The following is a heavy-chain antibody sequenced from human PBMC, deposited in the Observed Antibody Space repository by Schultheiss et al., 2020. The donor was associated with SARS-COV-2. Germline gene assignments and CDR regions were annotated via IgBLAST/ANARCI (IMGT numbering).Heavy chain of an antibody. J-gene: IGHJ4*02. V-gene: IGHV3-33*06. D-gene: IGHD3-9*01. CDR1: GFTFSSYG. CDR2: IWYDGSNK. Sequence: GESLKISCAASGFTFSSYGMHWVRQAPGKGLEWVAVIWYDGSNKYYADSVKGRFTISRDNSKNTLYLQMNSLRAEDTAVYYCAKDDSPPVLRYFDWFGFFDYWGQGTLVTVSS. CDR3: AKDDSPPVLRYFDWFGFFDY.